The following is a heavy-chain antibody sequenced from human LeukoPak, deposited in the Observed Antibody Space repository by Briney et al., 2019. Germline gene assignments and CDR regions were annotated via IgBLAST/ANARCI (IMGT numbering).Heavy chain of an antibody. CDR1: GFTFSRYW. J-gene: IGHJ3*01. CDR3: ARDQVLAMIGVLQGAFDL. D-gene: IGHD3-22*01. V-gene: IGHV3-7*01. Sequence: PGGSLRLSCAASGFTFSRYWMSWVRQAPGKGLERVANIKEDGSEKYYVDSVKGRFTISRDNAKKSLYLQMNSLRAEDTAVYYCARDQVLAMIGVLQGAFDLWGQGTMVTVSS. CDR2: IKEDGSEK.